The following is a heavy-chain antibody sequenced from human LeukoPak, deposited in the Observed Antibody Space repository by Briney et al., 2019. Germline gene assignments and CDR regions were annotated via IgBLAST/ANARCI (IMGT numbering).Heavy chain of an antibody. CDR2: VHPGDSDT. CDR1: GYIFTNYW. CDR3: ARRAHSGAMITLDY. Sequence: GESLKISCKASGYIFTNYWIGWVRQMPGRGLEWMGIVHPGDSDTRYSPSFQGQVTISADNSISTAYLQWSSLKASDTAMYYCARRAHSGAMITLDYWGQGTLVTVSS. V-gene: IGHV5-51*01. J-gene: IGHJ4*02. D-gene: IGHD5-12*01.